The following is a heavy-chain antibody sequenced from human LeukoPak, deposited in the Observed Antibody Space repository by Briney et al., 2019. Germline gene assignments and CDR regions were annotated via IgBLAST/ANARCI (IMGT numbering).Heavy chain of an antibody. J-gene: IGHJ6*03. V-gene: IGHV3-48*03. CDR2: ISSSGSTI. CDR1: GFTFSSYE. Sequence: GGSLRLSCAASGFTFSSYEMNWFRQAPGKGLEGVSYISSSGSTIYYADSVKGRFTISRDNAKNSLYLQMNSLRAEDTAVYYCARGPGHYYYYYYMDVWGKGTTVTVSS. CDR3: ARGPGHYYYYYYMDV.